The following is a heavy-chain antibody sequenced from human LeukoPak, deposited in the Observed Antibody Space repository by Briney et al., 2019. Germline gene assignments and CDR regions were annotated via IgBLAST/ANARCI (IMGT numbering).Heavy chain of an antibody. CDR3: ARDLDYYGSGSYSYYFDY. J-gene: IGHJ4*02. CDR1: GFTFSTYS. Sequence: GGSLRLSCAASGFTFSTYSMNWVRQAPGKGLEWVSYISSSGSTIYYADSVKGRFTISRDNAKNSLYLQMNSLRAEDTAVYYCARDLDYYGSGSYSYYFDYWGQGTLVTVSS. V-gene: IGHV3-48*04. CDR2: ISSSGSTI. D-gene: IGHD3-10*01.